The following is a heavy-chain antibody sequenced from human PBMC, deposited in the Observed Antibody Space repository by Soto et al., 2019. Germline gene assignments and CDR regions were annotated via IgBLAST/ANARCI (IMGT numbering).Heavy chain of an antibody. Sequence: QVQLGQSGAEVKKPGSAVNVSCKSSGGTFSSYAISWVRQAPGQGLEWMGGIIPIFGTGNYAQTFQGRVTITADESPSTAYRELSSLRSEDTAVYYCASLMVRPAGYYYGMDVWGQGTTVTVSS. J-gene: IGHJ6*02. CDR2: IIPIFGTG. CDR3: ASLMVRPAGYYYGMDV. V-gene: IGHV1-69*01. CDR1: GGTFSSYA. D-gene: IGHD3-10*01.